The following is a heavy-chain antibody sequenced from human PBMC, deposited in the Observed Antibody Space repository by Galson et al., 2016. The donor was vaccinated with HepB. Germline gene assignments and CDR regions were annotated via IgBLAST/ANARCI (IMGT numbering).Heavy chain of an antibody. J-gene: IGHJ4*02. CDR3: AREPGIGSGMAGRLGY. V-gene: IGHV6-1*01. Sequence: CAISGDSVSSYSAAWNWIRQSPSRGLEWLGRTYYRSKWYNDYAVSMKSRITINADTSKNQFSLQLNSVTPEDTAVYYCAREPGIGSGMAGRLGYWGQGTLVTVS. CDR2: TYYRSKWYN. D-gene: IGHD1-26*01. CDR1: GDSVSSYSAA.